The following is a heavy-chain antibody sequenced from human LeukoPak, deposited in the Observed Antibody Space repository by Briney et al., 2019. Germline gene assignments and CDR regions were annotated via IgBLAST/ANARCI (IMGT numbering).Heavy chain of an antibody. J-gene: IGHJ5*02. D-gene: IGHD6-13*01. Sequence: GASVKVSCKASGYTFTGYYMHWVRQAPGQGLEWMGWINPNSGGTNYAQKFQGRVTMTRDTSISTAYMELSRLRSDDTAVYYCARNQASYSSSRKGWFDPWGQGTLVTVSS. CDR1: GYTFTGYY. CDR2: INPNSGGT. CDR3: ARNQASYSSSRKGWFDP. V-gene: IGHV1-2*02.